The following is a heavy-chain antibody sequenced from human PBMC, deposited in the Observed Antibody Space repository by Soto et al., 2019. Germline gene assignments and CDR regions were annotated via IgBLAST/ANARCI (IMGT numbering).Heavy chain of an antibody. CDR1: GGTFSSYT. CDR2: IIPILGIA. D-gene: IGHD1-26*01. CDR3: ASPGWEQGVGDYFDY. J-gene: IGHJ4*02. V-gene: IGHV1-69*02. Sequence: ASVKVSCKASGGTFSSYTISWVRQAPGQGLEWMGRIIPILGIANYAQKFQGRVTITADKSTSTAYMELSSLRSEDTAVYYCASPGWEQGVGDYFDYWGQGTLVTVSS.